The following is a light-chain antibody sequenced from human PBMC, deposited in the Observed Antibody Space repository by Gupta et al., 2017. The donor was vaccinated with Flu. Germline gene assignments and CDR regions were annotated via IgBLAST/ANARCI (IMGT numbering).Light chain of an antibody. CDR1: QSVSSN. Sequence: EIVMTQSPATLSVSPGERATLSCRASQSVSSNLAWYQQKRGQAPRLLIYDASTRATGIPARFSGSGSETEFTLTISSLQSEDFAVYYCQQYNNWPPLTFGQGTKVEIK. CDR3: QQYNNWPPLT. CDR2: DAS. J-gene: IGKJ1*01. V-gene: IGKV3-15*01.